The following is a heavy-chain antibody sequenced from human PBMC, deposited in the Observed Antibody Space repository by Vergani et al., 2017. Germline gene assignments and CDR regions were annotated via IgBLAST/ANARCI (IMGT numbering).Heavy chain of an antibody. CDR2: ISSSSSYI. CDR3: SRGPTVKAPGYYMDV. CDR1: GLTYSSYS. J-gene: IGHJ6*03. Sequence: EVQLVESGGGRVKPGGSLRLSCAASGLTYSSYSMNWARQAKGKGLGGVASISSSSSYIYYADSVKGRFTISSDKAKNSLYLHMNSLRAEDTAVYYCSRGPTVKAPGYYMDVWGKGTTVTVSS. V-gene: IGHV3-21*01. D-gene: IGHD4-11*01.